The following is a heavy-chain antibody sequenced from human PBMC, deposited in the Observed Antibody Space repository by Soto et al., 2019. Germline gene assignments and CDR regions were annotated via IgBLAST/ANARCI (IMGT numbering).Heavy chain of an antibody. Sequence: GGSLRLSCAASGFTFSGSAMHWVRQASGKGLEWVGRIRSKANRYATAYAASVEGRFTISKDDSKNTAYLQMNSLKTEDTAVYYCTSNYCSSTSCSSSRGWFDPWGQGTLVTVSS. J-gene: IGHJ5*02. CDR1: GFTFSGSA. CDR2: IRSKANRYAT. V-gene: IGHV3-73*01. CDR3: TSNYCSSTSCSSSRGWFDP. D-gene: IGHD2-2*01.